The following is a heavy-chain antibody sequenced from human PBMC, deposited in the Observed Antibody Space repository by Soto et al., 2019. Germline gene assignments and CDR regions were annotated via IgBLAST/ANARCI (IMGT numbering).Heavy chain of an antibody. J-gene: IGHJ6*02. CDR2: ISPYNGRT. CDR3: ASGNPATFGGITVYYYYGMDV. CDR1: GYSFTSYG. V-gene: IGHV1-18*01. Sequence: ASVKVSCKASGYSFTSYGIAWVRQAPGQGPEWMGWISPYNGRTNYAQKFQGRVTITADESTTTAYMELSSLRSEDTAVYYCASGNPATFGGITVYYYYGMDVWGQGTTVTVSS. D-gene: IGHD3-16*02.